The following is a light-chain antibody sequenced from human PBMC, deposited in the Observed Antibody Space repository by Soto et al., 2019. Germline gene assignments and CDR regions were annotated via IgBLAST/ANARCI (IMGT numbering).Light chain of an antibody. Sequence: QSVLTQPRXVSGSPGQSVTISCTGTSSDVGGYNYVSWYQQHPGKAPKLMIYDVSKRPSGVPDRFSGSKSGNTASLSISGLQAEDEADYYCCSYAGSYYVFGTGTKVTVL. CDR2: DVS. CDR1: SSDVGGYNY. CDR3: CSYAGSYYV. J-gene: IGLJ1*01. V-gene: IGLV2-11*01.